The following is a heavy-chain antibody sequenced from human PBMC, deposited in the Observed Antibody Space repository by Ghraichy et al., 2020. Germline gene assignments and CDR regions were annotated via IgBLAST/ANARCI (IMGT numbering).Heavy chain of an antibody. V-gene: IGHV3-74*01. D-gene: IGHD5-12*01. CDR1: GFTFSNYW. Sequence: GGSLRLSCAASGFTFSNYWMHWVRQAPGKGLVWVSRINGGGTSTNYADSVKGRFTISRDNAKNTLYLQMNSLRAEDTAVYYCAKVTGYYWFDYWGQGTLVIVSS. J-gene: IGHJ4*02. CDR2: INGGGTST. CDR3: AKVTGYYWFDY.